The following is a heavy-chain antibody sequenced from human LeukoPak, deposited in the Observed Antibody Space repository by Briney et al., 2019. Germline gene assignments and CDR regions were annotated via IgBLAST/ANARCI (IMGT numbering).Heavy chain of an antibody. CDR3: AKDRLRGGYYDSSGKAFDI. J-gene: IGHJ3*02. CDR2: ISGSGGST. V-gene: IGHV3-23*01. D-gene: IGHD3-22*01. CDR1: GFTFSSYA. Sequence: QPGGSLRLSCAASGFTFSSYAMSWVRQAPGKGLEWVSAISGSGGSTYYADSVKGRFTISGDNSKNTLYLQMNSLRAEDTAVYYCAKDRLRGGYYDSSGKAFDIWGQGTMVTVSS.